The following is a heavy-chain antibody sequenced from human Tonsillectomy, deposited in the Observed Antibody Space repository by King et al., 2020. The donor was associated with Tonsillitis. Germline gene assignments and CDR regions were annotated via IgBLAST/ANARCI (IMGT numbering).Heavy chain of an antibody. D-gene: IGHD5-24*01. CDR1: GFIFSSYA. CDR3: ARDPKLWLHHDYYYYYMAV. CDR2: ISYDGRTE. J-gene: IGHJ6*03. Sequence: VQLVESGGGVVQPGRSLRLSCAASGFIFSSYAMHWVRQAPGKGLEWVTVISYDGRTEYYADSVKGRFTISRDNSKNTLSLQMNSLRAEDTAVYFCARDPKLWLHHDYYYYYMAVWGKGTTVTVSS. V-gene: IGHV3-30*01.